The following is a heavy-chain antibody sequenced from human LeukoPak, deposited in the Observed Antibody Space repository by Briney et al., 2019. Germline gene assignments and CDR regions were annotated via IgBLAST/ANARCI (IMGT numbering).Heavy chain of an antibody. CDR1: GGSISSKNYY. CDR2: IFYTGTT. Sequence: PSETLSLTCTVSGGSISSKNYYWGWLRQPPGKGLEWIGSIFYTGTTYYNPSLKSRVTISVDTSKNQFSLKMNSVTAADTAVYYCARPSRSGWYVGVGFDYWGQGTLVTVSS. V-gene: IGHV4-39*01. J-gene: IGHJ4*02. CDR3: ARPSRSGWYVGVGFDY. D-gene: IGHD6-19*01.